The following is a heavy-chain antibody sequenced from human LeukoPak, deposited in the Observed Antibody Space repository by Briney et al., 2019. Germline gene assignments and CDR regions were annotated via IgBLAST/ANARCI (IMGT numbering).Heavy chain of an antibody. V-gene: IGHV3-23*01. Sequence: GGSLRLSCAASGFTFSNAYMSWVRQAPGKGLEWVSAISGSGGSTYYADSVKGRFTISRDNSKNTLYLQMNSLRAEDTAVYYCAKVKGYCSSTSCPYYFDYWGQGTLVTVSS. J-gene: IGHJ4*02. CDR2: ISGSGGST. CDR3: AKVKGYCSSTSCPYYFDY. D-gene: IGHD2-2*01. CDR1: GFTFSNAY.